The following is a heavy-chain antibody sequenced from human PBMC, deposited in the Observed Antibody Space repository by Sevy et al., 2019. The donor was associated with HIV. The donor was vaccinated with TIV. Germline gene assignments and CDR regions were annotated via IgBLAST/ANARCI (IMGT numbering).Heavy chain of an antibody. CDR3: ALWIGELRGGGWFDP. J-gene: IGHJ5*02. CDR1: GFTFSSYG. CDR2: ISYDGSNK. Sequence: GESLKISCAASGFTFSSYGMHWVRQAPGKGLEWVAVISYDGSNKYYADSVKGRFTISRDNSKNTLYLQMNSLRAEDTAVYYCALWIGELRGGGWFDPWGQGTLVTVSS. V-gene: IGHV3-30*03. D-gene: IGHD3-10*01.